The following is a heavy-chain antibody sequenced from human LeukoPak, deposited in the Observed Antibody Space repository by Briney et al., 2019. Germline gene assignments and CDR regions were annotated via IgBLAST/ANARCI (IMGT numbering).Heavy chain of an antibody. CDR2: IWFDGSNE. V-gene: IGHV3-33*01. CDR3: ARLVGGTTGATDY. D-gene: IGHD1-26*01. Sequence: GSLRLSCTASGFNFSYYAMHWVRQAPGKGLAWVALIWFDGSNEYYEDSVKGRFTISRDNSKDTVFLQMNGLTVDDTAVYYCARLVGGTTGATDYWGQGSLVSVS. J-gene: IGHJ4*02. CDR1: GFNFSYYA.